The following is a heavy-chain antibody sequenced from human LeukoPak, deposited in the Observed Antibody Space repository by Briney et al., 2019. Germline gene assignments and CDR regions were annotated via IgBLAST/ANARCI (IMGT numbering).Heavy chain of an antibody. V-gene: IGHV3-23*01. D-gene: IGHD6-13*01. CDR2: ISGSGGST. CDR3: AKRGLYSSNWYGFDY. CDR1: GFTFSNYV. Sequence: GGSLRLSCAASGFTFSNYVMTWVRQGPGKGLEWVSGISGSGGSTYYAHSVKGRFTIYRDNSKNTLSLQMNSLTVEDTSVYYCAKRGLYSSNWYGFDYWGQGTLVTVSS. J-gene: IGHJ4*02.